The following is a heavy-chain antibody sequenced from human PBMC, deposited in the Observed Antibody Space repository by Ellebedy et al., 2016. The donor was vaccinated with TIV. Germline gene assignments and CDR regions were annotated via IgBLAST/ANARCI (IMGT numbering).Heavy chain of an antibody. CDR2: IVISSDIT. V-gene: IGHV3-48*02. Sequence: GESLKISCAASGFSFSSYSMNWVRQAPGKGLEWISYIVISSDITFYADSVRGRLTISRDNAKDSLYLQINNLRDEDTAVYYCVRDYAYALDIWGLGTMVTVS. CDR3: VRDYAYALDI. J-gene: IGHJ3*02. D-gene: IGHD2-2*01. CDR1: GFSFSSYS.